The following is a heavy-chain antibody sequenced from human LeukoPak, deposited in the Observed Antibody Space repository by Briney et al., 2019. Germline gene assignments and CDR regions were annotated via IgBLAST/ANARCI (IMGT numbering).Heavy chain of an antibody. V-gene: IGHV3-48*01. D-gene: IGHD1-26*01. CDR2: ISSSSSII. Sequence: PGGSLRLSCAASGFTFSSYSMKWVRQAPAKGLEWVSYISSSSSIIYYADSGKGRFTVSRDNAKNSLYLQMNSLRAEDAAVYCCAGTDSGSYSRWFDYWGQGTLVTVSS. CDR3: AGTDSGSYSRWFDY. J-gene: IGHJ4*02. CDR1: GFTFSSYS.